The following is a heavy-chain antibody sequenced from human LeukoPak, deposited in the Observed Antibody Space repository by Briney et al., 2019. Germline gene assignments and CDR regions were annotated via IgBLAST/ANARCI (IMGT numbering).Heavy chain of an antibody. CDR1: GVSISSSNSY. D-gene: IGHD4-17*01. V-gene: IGHV4-61*05. CDR2: IHYSGST. Sequence: PSETLSLTCTVSGVSISSSNSYWGWIRQPPGKGLEWIGYIHYSGSTKYKSSLKSRVTISVDTSKNQFSLKLNSVTAADTAVYYCAREEDGDYVLDYWGQGTLVTVSS. CDR3: AREEDGDYVLDY. J-gene: IGHJ4*02.